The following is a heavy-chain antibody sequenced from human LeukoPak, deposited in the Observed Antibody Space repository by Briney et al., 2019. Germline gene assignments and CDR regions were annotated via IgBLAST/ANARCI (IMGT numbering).Heavy chain of an antibody. D-gene: IGHD4-11*01. J-gene: IGHJ4*02. CDR3: ARVRDDYTYFDC. CDR2: IRSDGSMT. V-gene: IGHV3-74*03. CDR1: GFTFSSYW. Sequence: PGGSLRLSCAASGFTFSSYWMHWVRQAPGKGLVWVSRIRSDGSMTMYADSVKGRFTISRDNAKSTLYLQMNSLRAEDTAVYYCARVRDDYTYFDCWGQGTLVTVSS.